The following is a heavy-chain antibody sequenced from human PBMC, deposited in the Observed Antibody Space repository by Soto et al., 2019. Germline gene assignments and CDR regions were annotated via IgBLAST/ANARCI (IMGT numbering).Heavy chain of an antibody. V-gene: IGHV4-30-2*01. CDR1: GGSISSGGYS. J-gene: IGHJ6*02. CDR2: IYQSVNT. CDR3: ASGSRVNYYYFDLDV. Sequence: TLSLTFAFSGGSISSGGYSWNWIRQPPGKGLEWIGYIYQSVNTYYNPSLESRVTISVDWSNNQFSLKLSSVTAADTAVYYCASGSRVNYYYFDLDVWGQGTTVTVSS. D-gene: IGHD1-26*01.